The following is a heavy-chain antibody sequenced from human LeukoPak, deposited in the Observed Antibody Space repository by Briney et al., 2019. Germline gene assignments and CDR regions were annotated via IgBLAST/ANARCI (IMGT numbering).Heavy chain of an antibody. CDR2: IKQDGSEK. J-gene: IGHJ4*02. Sequence: GGSLRLSCAASGFTFSSYWMSWVRQAPGKGLEWVANIKQDGSEKYYVDSVKGRFTISRDNAKNSLYLQMNSLRAEDTAVYYCAREKDGAVAPLDYWGQGTLVTVSS. D-gene: IGHD6-19*01. V-gene: IGHV3-7*01. CDR1: GFTFSSYW. CDR3: AREKDGAVAPLDY.